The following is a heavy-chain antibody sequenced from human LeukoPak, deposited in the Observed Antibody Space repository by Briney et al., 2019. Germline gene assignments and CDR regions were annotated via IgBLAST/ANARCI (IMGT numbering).Heavy chain of an antibody. J-gene: IGHJ3*02. CDR2: IKQDGSEK. Sequence: SGGSLRLSCAASGFTFSSYWMSWVRQAPGKGLEWVANIKQDGSEKYYVDSVKGRFTISRDNAKNSLYLQMNNLRAEDTAVYYCARDCSISCSGAFDIWGQGTMVTVSS. D-gene: IGHD2-2*01. V-gene: IGHV3-7*01. CDR3: ARDCSISCSGAFDI. CDR1: GFTFSSYW.